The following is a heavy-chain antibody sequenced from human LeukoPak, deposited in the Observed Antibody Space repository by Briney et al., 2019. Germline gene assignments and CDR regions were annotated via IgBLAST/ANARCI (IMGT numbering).Heavy chain of an antibody. CDR1: GYTFTSYG. D-gene: IGHD5-24*01. CDR2: INPNSGGT. CDR3: ARDLGRDGYNFPFDY. V-gene: IGHV1-2*02. Sequence: ASVKVSCKASGYTFTSYGISWVRQAPGQGLEWMGWINPNSGGTNYVQKFQGRVTMTRDTSISTAYMELSRLRSDDTAMYYCARDLGRDGYNFPFDYWGQGTLVTVSS. J-gene: IGHJ4*02.